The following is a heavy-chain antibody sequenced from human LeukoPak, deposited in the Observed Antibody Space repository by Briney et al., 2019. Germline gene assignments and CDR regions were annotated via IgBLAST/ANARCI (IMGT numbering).Heavy chain of an antibody. V-gene: IGHV4-34*01. CDR3: ARDLQAPFYYYYGMDV. J-gene: IGHJ6*02. CDR1: GGSFSGYY. CDR2: INHSGST. Sequence: PSETLSLTCAVYGGSFSGYYWSWIRQPPGKGLEWIGEINHSGSTNYNPSLKSRVTISVDTSKNQFSLKLSSVTAADTAVYYCARDLQAPFYYYYGMDVWGQGTTVTVSS. D-gene: IGHD4-11*01.